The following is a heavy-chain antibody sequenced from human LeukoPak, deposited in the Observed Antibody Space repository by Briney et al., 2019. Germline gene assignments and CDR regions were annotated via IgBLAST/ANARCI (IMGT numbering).Heavy chain of an antibody. CDR2: IYTSGST. Sequence: SETLSLTCTVSGGSISSYYWSWIRQPAGKGLEWIGRIYTSGSTNYNPSLKSRVTMSVDTSKKQFSLKLSSVTAADTAVYYCARVLPQWLVPLTQNWFDPWGQGTLVTVSS. CDR1: GGSISSYY. CDR3: ARVLPQWLVPLTQNWFDP. V-gene: IGHV4-4*07. J-gene: IGHJ5*02. D-gene: IGHD6-19*01.